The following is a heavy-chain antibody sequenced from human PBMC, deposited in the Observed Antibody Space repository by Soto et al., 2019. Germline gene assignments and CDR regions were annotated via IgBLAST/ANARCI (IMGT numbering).Heavy chain of an antibody. CDR3: VREHSGTS. Sequence: AVKVSCKASGGTFSSYAISWVRQAPGQGLEWMGGIIPIFGTANYAQKFQGRVTITADESTSTAYMELSSLRSEDTAVYYCVREHSGTSWGQGTLVTVSS. V-gene: IGHV1-69*13. CDR2: IIPIFGTA. CDR1: GGTFSSYA. J-gene: IGHJ4*02. D-gene: IGHD2-2*01.